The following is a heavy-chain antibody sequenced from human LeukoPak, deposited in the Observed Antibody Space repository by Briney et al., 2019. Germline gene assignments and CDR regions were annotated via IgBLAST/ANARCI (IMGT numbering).Heavy chain of an antibody. J-gene: IGHJ5*02. D-gene: IGHD4-11*01. CDR2: INHSGST. V-gene: IGHV4-34*01. CDR3: ARGRGPGLSTVTKFRWFDP. Sequence: PSETLSLTCAVHGGSFSGYYWSWIRQPPGKGLEWIGEINHSGSTNYNPSLKSRVTISVDTSKNQFSLKLSSVTAADTAVYYCARGRGPGLSTVTKFRWFDPWGQGTLVTVSS. CDR1: GGSFSGYY.